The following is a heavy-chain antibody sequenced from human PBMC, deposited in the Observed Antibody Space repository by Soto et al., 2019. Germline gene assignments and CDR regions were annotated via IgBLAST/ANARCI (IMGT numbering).Heavy chain of an antibody. CDR2: IYYSGGT. Sequence: SETLSLTCTVSGAALSSGGYFWTWVRQPPGKGLEWLGYIYYSGGTNYNPSLKNRVSISLDKAKSQFSLRLSSVTAADTAVYYCTREQSDDNYFDPWGQGALVTVS. V-gene: IGHV4-61*08. D-gene: IGHD6-19*01. J-gene: IGHJ5*02. CDR1: GAALSSGGYF. CDR3: TREQSDDNYFDP.